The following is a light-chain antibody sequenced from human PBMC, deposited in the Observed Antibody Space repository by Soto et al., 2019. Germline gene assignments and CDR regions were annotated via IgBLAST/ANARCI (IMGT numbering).Light chain of an antibody. CDR1: QSVSSSY. Sequence: ENVLTQSPGTLSLSPGERATLSCRASQSVSSSYLAWYQQKPGQAPRLIIYGASSRATGIPNRFSGSGSGTDFTLTINTLEPGDSAVYFCQQYGLSPWTFGQGTKVEIK. V-gene: IGKV3-20*01. CDR2: GAS. J-gene: IGKJ1*01. CDR3: QQYGLSPWT.